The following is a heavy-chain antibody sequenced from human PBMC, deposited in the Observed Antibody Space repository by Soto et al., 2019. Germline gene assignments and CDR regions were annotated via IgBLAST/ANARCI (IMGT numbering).Heavy chain of an antibody. J-gene: IGHJ4*02. CDR1: GFPFTNYA. D-gene: IGHD3-22*01. V-gene: IGHV3-30*02. CDR3: AKHSSGSYRPFDH. Sequence: PGGSLRLCCAASGFPFTNYAFHWVRQAPGKGLEWVAFIWKDGSTKYYADSVKGRFSISRDSSKNTLFLQMNSLRAEDTAVYYCAKHSSGSYRPFDHWGQGALVTVSS. CDR2: IWKDGSTK.